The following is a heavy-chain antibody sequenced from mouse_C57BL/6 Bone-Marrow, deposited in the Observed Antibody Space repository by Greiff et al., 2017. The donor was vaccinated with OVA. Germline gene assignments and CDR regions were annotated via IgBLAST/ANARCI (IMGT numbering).Heavy chain of an antibody. V-gene: IGHV1-22*01. D-gene: IGHD3-3*01. J-gene: IGHJ2*01. Sequence: EVKLVESGPELVKPGASVKMSCKASGYTFTDYNMHWVKQSHGKSLEWIGYINPNNGGTSYNQKFKGKATLTVNKSSSTAYMELRSLTSEDSAVYYCAEGGTRNYFDYWGQGTTLTVSS. CDR3: AEGGTRNYFDY. CDR2: INPNNGGT. CDR1: GYTFTDYN.